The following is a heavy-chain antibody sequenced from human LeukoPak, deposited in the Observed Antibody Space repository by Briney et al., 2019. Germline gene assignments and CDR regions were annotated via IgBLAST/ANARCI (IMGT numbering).Heavy chain of an antibody. Sequence: PGGSLRLSCTASGFTFGDYSVGWFRQAPGRGLEWVGFIRSKTFGGTTEYAASVKGRFAISRDDSRIIAHLQMNSLKIEDTAVYYCTRGTPRSTDAFDIWGQGTTVTVSS. V-gene: IGHV3-49*03. D-gene: IGHD5/OR15-5a*01. J-gene: IGHJ3*02. CDR3: TRGTPRSTDAFDI. CDR1: GFTFGDYS. CDR2: IRSKTFGGTT.